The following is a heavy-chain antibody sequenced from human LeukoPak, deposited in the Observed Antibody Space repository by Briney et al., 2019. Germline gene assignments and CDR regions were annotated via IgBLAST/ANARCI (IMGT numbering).Heavy chain of an antibody. J-gene: IGHJ4*02. CDR1: GFSFNSYG. D-gene: IGHD5-18*01. CDR2: ISHDGSYK. V-gene: IGHV3-33*01. Sequence: PGGSLRLSCAASGFSFNSYGMHWARQAPGKGLEWVAVISHDGSYKNYADSVKGRFTISRDNSENTLYLQMNSLRGEDTAVYYCARDPWGYRAGVMDLWGQGTLVTVSS. CDR3: ARDPWGYRAGVMDL.